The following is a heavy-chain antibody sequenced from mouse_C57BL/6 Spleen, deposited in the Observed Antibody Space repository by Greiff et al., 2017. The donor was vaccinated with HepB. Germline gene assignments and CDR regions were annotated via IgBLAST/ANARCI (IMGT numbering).Heavy chain of an antibody. CDR2: IDPENGDT. CDR3: TRDGGAMDY. J-gene: IGHJ4*01. V-gene: IGHV14-4*01. D-gene: IGHD3-3*01. Sequence: EVQLQQSGAELVRPGASVKLSCTASGFNIKDDYMHWVKQRPEQGLEWIGWIDPENGDTEYASKFQGKATITADTSSNTAYLQLSSLTAEDTAVYYCTRDGGAMDYWGQGTSVTVSS. CDR1: GFNIKDDY.